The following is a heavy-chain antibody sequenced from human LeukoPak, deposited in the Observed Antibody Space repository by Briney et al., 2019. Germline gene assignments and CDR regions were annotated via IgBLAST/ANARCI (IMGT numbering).Heavy chain of an antibody. CDR1: GFTFSEAW. CDR2: IKNRPDGGTT. Sequence: GGSLRLSCAASGFTFSEAWMNWVRQAPGKGLEWVGHIKNRPDGGTTDYAAPVKGRFTISRDDSKNTLYLQMNGLKTEDTAVYYCTTDIWSYSARDYWVQETLVTVPS. J-gene: IGHJ4*02. CDR3: TTDIWSYSARDY. D-gene: IGHD2-21*01. V-gene: IGHV3-15*01.